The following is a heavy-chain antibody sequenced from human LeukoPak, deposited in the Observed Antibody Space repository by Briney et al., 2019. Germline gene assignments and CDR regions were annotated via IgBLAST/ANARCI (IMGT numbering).Heavy chain of an antibody. Sequence: GGSLRLSCAASGFTFSSYTMNWVRQAPGKGLEWVSSISGSSSYIYYADSVKGRFTISRDNAKNSMYLQMNSLRAEDTAVYYCVKSGGGSRYYYGMDVWGQGTTVTVSS. CDR3: VKSGGGSRYYYGMDV. J-gene: IGHJ6*02. D-gene: IGHD2-15*01. V-gene: IGHV3-21*01. CDR2: ISGSSSYI. CDR1: GFTFSSYT.